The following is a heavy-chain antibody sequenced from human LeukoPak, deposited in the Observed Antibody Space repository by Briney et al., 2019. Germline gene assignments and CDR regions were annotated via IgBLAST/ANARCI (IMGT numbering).Heavy chain of an antibody. CDR1: GGSFSGYY. Sequence: SETLSLTCAVYGGSFSGYYWSWIRRPPGKGLEWIGEINHSGSTNYNPSLKSRVTISVDTSKNQFSLKLSSVTAADTAVYYCARAPLYCTNGVCLDYFDYWGQGTLVTVSS. V-gene: IGHV4-34*01. D-gene: IGHD2-8*01. CDR3: ARAPLYCTNGVCLDYFDY. CDR2: INHSGST. J-gene: IGHJ4*02.